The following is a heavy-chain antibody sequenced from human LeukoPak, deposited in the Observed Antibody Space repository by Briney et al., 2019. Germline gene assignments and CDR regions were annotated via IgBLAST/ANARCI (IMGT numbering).Heavy chain of an antibody. V-gene: IGHV3-73*01. CDR3: SSLFYDTSGYYSR. D-gene: IGHD3-22*01. CDR2: IRSKANTYAT. CDR1: EFTFSGSA. J-gene: IGHJ4*02. Sequence: GGSLRLSCAASEFTFSGSAIHWVRQASGKGLEWVGRIRSKANTYATAYASSVKGRFTISRDDSKNTAYLQTNSLKTEDTAVYYCSSLFYDTSGYYSRWGQGTLVTVSS.